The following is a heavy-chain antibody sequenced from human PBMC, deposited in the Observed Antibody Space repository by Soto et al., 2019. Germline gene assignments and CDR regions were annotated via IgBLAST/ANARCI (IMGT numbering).Heavy chain of an antibody. D-gene: IGHD3-10*01. Sequence: GALVNLSWKAFGYTFSGYGVSWVSKAPRQGLEWMGWISAYNGNTNYAQKLQGRVTMTTDTSTSTAYMELRSLRSDDTAVYYCARVGITMVRGSYYPIDPWGQGTLVTVSS. V-gene: IGHV1-18*01. CDR3: ARVGITMVRGSYYPIDP. J-gene: IGHJ5*02. CDR1: GYTFSGYG. CDR2: ISAYNGNT.